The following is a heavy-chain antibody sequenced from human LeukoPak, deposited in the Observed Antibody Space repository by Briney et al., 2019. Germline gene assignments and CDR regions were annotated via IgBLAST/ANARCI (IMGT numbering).Heavy chain of an antibody. D-gene: IGHD3-22*01. Sequence: KRSETLSLTSTVSGGSISNSSYYWGWIRQTPGKGLEWIGSIYYSGSTYYNPSLKSRVTISVDTSKNQFSLKLSSVTAADTAVYYCARHSIPYYYDSSGYSFDYWGQGTLVTVSS. CDR1: GGSISNSSYY. CDR3: ARHSIPYYYDSSGYSFDY. CDR2: IYYSGST. J-gene: IGHJ4*02. V-gene: IGHV4-39*01.